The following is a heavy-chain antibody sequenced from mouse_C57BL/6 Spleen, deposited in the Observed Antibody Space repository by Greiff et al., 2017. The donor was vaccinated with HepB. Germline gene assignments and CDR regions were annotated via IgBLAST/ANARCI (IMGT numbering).Heavy chain of an antibody. V-gene: IGHV5-17*01. CDR1: GFTFSDYG. CDR2: ISSGSSTI. CDR3: ARRNSNYYAMDY. J-gene: IGHJ4*01. Sequence: EVKVVESGGGLVKPGGSLKLSCAASGFTFSDYGMHWVRQAPEKGLEWVAYISSGSSTIYYADTVKGRFTIARDNSKNTLFLQLTSLRSEDTAMYYCARRNSNYYAMDYWGQGTSVTVSS. D-gene: IGHD2-5*01.